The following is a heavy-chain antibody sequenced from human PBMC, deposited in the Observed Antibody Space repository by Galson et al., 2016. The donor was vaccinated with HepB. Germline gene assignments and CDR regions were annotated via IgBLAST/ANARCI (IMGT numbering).Heavy chain of an antibody. D-gene: IGHD1-1*01. CDR1: GYTFTDYY. V-gene: IGHV1-2*02. J-gene: IGHJ1*01. Sequence: SVKVSCKASGYTFTDYYMHWVRQAPGQGLEWMGWINPNPGRTKYAQKFQGRVTMTRDSSISTAYMELTRLTSDDTAIYYCARAHGNWNAHWGPGTLVTVSS. CDR2: INPNPGRT. CDR3: ARAHGNWNAH.